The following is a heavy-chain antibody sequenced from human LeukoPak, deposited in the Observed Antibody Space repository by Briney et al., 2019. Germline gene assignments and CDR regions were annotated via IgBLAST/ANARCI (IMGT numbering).Heavy chain of an antibody. J-gene: IGHJ4*02. D-gene: IGHD1-26*01. Sequence: SETLSLTCTVSGGSFSSGDYNWSWIRQHPGKGLEWNGYIYNSDGYYYNPSLRSRVTISADTSKNHFSLRLRSVTGADTAVYYCATSRHSGSYYVLDFWGQGTLVNVPS. CDR1: GGSFSSGDYN. CDR2: IYNSDGY. V-gene: IGHV4-31*03. CDR3: ATSRHSGSYYVLDF.